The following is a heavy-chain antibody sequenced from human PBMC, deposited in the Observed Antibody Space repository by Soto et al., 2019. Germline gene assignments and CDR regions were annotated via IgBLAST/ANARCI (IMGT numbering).Heavy chain of an antibody. CDR3: ARDLLGFGYTYGDV. V-gene: IGHV1-69*12. D-gene: IGHD3-10*01. CDR1: GGTFSNYA. Sequence: QVQLVQSGAEVKKPGSSVKVSCKASGGTFSNYALISWVRQAPGQALEWMGGIIPIDATVNYAQKFQGRITITADESTTTAYMDLGTLRSEDTAVYYCARDLLGFGYTYGDVWGQGTTVTVSS. CDR2: IIPIDATV. J-gene: IGHJ6*01.